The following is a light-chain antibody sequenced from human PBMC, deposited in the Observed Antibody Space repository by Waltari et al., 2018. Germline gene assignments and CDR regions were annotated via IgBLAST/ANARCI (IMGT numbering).Light chain of an antibody. CDR1: WSNIGAGYD. Sequence: QSVLTQPPSVSGAPGQRVTISCTGSWSNIGAGYDPRWYQQLPGKAPRFLIYGVNARPVGCPDRFFGSQSGTSASLAITGLQAEDEGDYYCQSYDTSLSVVFGGGTKLTVL. CDR3: QSYDTSLSVV. CDR2: GVN. J-gene: IGLJ2*01. V-gene: IGLV1-40*01.